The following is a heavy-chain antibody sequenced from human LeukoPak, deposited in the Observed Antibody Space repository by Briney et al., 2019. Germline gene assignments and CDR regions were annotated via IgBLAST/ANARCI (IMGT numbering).Heavy chain of an antibody. CDR3: ARGAPERISSSTNYYFDY. V-gene: IGHV3-30-3*01. J-gene: IGHJ4*02. D-gene: IGHD6-6*01. Sequence: TGGSLRLSCAASGFTFSSYAMYWVRQAPGKGLEWVAVISYDGNNKYYADSVKGRFTISRDDSKNTLSLQMNSLRAEDTAVYYCARGAPERISSSTNYYFDYWGQGTLVTVSS. CDR1: GFTFSSYA. CDR2: ISYDGNNK.